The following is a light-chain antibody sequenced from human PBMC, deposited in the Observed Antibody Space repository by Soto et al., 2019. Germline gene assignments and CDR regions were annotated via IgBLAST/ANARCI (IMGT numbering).Light chain of an antibody. CDR3: QQRSNWPPVT. CDR1: QSVSIN. CDR2: DAS. J-gene: IGKJ4*01. V-gene: IGKV3-11*01. Sequence: EVVRRQSAATLSVSPGERATLSCRASQSVSINLAWYQQKPGQAPRLLIYDASNRASGIPARFSGSGSGTDFTLTISSLDPEDFAVYYCQQRSNWPPVTFGGGTKV.